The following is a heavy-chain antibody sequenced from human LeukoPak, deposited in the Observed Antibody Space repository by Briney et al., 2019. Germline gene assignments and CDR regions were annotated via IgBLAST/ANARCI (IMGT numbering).Heavy chain of an antibody. CDR1: GGTFSSYA. J-gene: IGHJ6*03. Sequence: ASVKVSCKASGGTFSSYAISWVRRAPGQGLEWMGGIIPIFGTANYAQKFQGRVTITADESTSTAYMELSSLRSEDTAVYYCARVGSEAARYYYYYYMDVWGKGTTVTVSS. D-gene: IGHD6-13*01. CDR2: IIPIFGTA. V-gene: IGHV1-69*13. CDR3: ARVGSEAARYYYYYYMDV.